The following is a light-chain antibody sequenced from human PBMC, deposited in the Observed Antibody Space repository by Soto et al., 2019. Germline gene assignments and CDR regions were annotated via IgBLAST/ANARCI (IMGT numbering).Light chain of an antibody. V-gene: IGKV3-20*01. Sequence: EIVLTQSPGTLSLSPGERATLSCRASQSVYSSYLAWYQQKPGQAPRLLIYDASSRATGIPDRFSGSGSGTDCTLTISRLEPEDFAVYYCQQYGNLWTFGQGTKLEI. CDR3: QQYGNLWT. CDR2: DAS. CDR1: QSVYSSY. J-gene: IGKJ2*02.